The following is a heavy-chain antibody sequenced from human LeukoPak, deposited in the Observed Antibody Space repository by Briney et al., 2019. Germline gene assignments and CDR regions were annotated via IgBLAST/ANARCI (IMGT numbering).Heavy chain of an antibody. Sequence: SETLSLTCAVYGGSFSGYYWSWIRQPPGKGLEWIGEINHSGSTNYNPSLKSRVTISVDTSKSQFSLKLSSVTAADTAVYYCARGNGGDGYNYTSGVDYWGQGTLVTVSS. CDR2: INHSGST. CDR1: GGSFSGYY. V-gene: IGHV4-34*01. CDR3: ARGNGGDGYNYTSGVDY. J-gene: IGHJ4*01. D-gene: IGHD5-24*01.